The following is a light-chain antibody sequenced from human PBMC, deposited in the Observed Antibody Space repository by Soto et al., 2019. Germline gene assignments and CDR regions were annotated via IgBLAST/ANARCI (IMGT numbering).Light chain of an antibody. V-gene: IGKV1-39*01. CDR3: QQSYSARIT. CDR2: AAS. CDR1: QSISNY. J-gene: IGKJ5*01. Sequence: DIQMTQSPSSLSASVGERVTITCRASQSISNYLNWYQQKPGKAPKLLSYAASSLQSGVPSRFSGSGSGTDFTLTISSLQTEDFATYYCQQSYSARITFGQGTRLEIK.